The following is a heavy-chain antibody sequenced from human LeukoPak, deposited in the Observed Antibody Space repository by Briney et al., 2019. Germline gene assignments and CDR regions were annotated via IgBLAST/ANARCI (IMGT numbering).Heavy chain of an antibody. J-gene: IGHJ4*02. CDR2: ISSSSDTI. Sequence: GGSLRFSCAASGFTFGPYTMTWVRQAPGKGLEWVSYISSSSDTIYYADSVKGRFTISRDNAKNSLYLQMNSLRAEDTAVYYCASGMRVGPNIWGQGTLVTVSS. V-gene: IGHV3-48*04. CDR3: ASGMRVGPNI. D-gene: IGHD1-26*01. CDR1: GFTFGPYT.